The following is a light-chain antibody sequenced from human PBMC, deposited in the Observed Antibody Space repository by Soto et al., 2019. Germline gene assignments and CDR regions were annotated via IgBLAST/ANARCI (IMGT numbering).Light chain of an antibody. CDR3: QQYGSSPT. Sequence: EIVLTQSPGTLSLSPGERATLSCRASQSVSSSYLARYQQKPGQAPRLLIYGASSRATGIPDRFSGSGSGTDFTLTISRLEPEDFAVYYCQQYGSSPTFGPGTKVDIK. CDR1: QSVSSSY. J-gene: IGKJ3*01. CDR2: GAS. V-gene: IGKV3-20*01.